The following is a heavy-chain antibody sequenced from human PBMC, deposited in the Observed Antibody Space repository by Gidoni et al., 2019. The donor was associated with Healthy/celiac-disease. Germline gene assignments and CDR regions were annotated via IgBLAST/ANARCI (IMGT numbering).Heavy chain of an antibody. D-gene: IGHD6-19*01. Sequence: EVQLLESGGGLVQPGGSLRLSCPASGFTFSTYAMSWVRQAPGKGLEWVSAISGSGGSTYYADSVKGRFTISRDNSKNTLYLQMNSLRAEDTAVYYCAKESRRKNRAVPYYFDYWGQGTLVTVSS. CDR1: GFTFSTYA. CDR3: AKESRRKNRAVPYYFDY. CDR2: ISGSGGST. J-gene: IGHJ4*02. V-gene: IGHV3-23*01.